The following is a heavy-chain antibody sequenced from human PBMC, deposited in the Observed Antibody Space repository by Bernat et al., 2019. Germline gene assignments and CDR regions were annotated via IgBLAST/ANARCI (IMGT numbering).Heavy chain of an antibody. V-gene: IGHV3-43*01. CDR3: AKGAYGGKSVTFDL. D-gene: IGHD4-23*01. CDR2: ISWDGGST. CDR1: GFTFDDYT. J-gene: IGHJ2*01. Sequence: EVQLVESGGVVVQPGGSLRLSCVASGFTFDDYTMHWVRQAPGKGLEWVSLISWDGGSTYYADSVKGRFTISRDNSKNSLYLQMNSLRTEDTALYYCAKGAYGGKSVTFDLWGRGTLVTVSS.